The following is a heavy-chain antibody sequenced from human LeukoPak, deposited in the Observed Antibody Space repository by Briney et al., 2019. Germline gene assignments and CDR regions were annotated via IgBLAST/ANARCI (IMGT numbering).Heavy chain of an antibody. Sequence: PSETLSLTCAVYGGSFSGYYWSWIRQPPGKGREWIGEINHRGRNNYNTSLKRRVTIPVDTPKNHFSLKLTSVAATDTAVNYCARGFHYYGSGSLFAYWGQGTLVTVS. J-gene: IGHJ4*02. D-gene: IGHD3-10*01. CDR3: ARGFHYYGSGSLFAY. CDR1: GGSFSGYY. V-gene: IGHV4-34*01. CDR2: INHRGRN.